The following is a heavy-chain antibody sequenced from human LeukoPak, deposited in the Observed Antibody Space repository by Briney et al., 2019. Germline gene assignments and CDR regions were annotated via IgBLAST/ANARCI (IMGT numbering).Heavy chain of an antibody. CDR3: ARDPPSPETIYYYYYYMDV. D-gene: IGHD5-24*01. CDR2: ISSSGSTI. Sequence: GGSLRLSCAASGFTFSSYEMNWVRQAPGKGLEWVSYISSSGSTIYYADSVKGRFTISRDNAKNSLYLQMNSLRAEDTAVYYCARDPPSPETIYYYYYYMDVWGKGTTVTVSS. CDR1: GFTFSSYE. V-gene: IGHV3-48*03. J-gene: IGHJ6*03.